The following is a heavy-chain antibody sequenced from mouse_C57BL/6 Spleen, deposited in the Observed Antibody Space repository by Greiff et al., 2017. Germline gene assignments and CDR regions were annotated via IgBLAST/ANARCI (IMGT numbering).Heavy chain of an antibody. Sequence: QVQLQQSGAELVKPGASVKVSCKASGYTFTSYWMHWVKQRPGQGLEWIGRIHPSDSETNYNQKFKGKATLTVDKSSSTAYMQLSSLTSEDSAVYYCATIYYGNYYAMDYWGQGTSVTVSS. D-gene: IGHD2-1*01. CDR3: ATIYYGNYYAMDY. J-gene: IGHJ4*01. CDR2: IHPSDSET. CDR1: GYTFTSYW. V-gene: IGHV1-74*01.